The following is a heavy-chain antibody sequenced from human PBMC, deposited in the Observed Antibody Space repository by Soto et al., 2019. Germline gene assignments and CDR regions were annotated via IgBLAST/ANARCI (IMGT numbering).Heavy chain of an antibody. V-gene: IGHV4-30-2*01. CDR1: GGSISSGGYS. CDR2: IYHSGST. CDR3: ARDSIYSGYDSGGMEG. D-gene: IGHD5-12*01. Sequence: SETLSLTCAVSGGSISSGGYSWSWIRQPPGKGLEWIGYIYHSGSTYYNPSLKSRVTISVDRSKNQFSLKLSSVTAADTAVYYCARDSIYSGYDSGGMEGWGQGTTVTVSS. J-gene: IGHJ6*02.